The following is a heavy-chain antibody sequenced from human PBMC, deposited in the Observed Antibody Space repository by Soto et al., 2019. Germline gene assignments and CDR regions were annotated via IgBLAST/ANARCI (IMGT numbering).Heavy chain of an antibody. V-gene: IGHV3-74*01. D-gene: IGHD6-19*01. CDR3: VRERGSGSIAVD. J-gene: IGHJ4*02. CDR1: GFTFSTYW. CDR2: INSDGSTT. Sequence: GGSLRLSCAASGFTFSTYWMHWVRQAPGKGLLWVSRINSDGSTTNYADSVKGRFTISRDNAKSTLYLLMNSLRAEDTAVYYCVRERGSGSIAVDWGQGTLVTVSS.